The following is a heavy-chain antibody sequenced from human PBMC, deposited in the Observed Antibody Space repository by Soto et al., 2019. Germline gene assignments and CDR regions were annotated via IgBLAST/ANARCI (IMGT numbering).Heavy chain of an antibody. CDR3: ARGGGGYSYGYPYYYGMDV. CDR2: MNPNSGNT. V-gene: IGHV1-8*01. D-gene: IGHD5-18*01. CDR1: GYTFTSYD. J-gene: IGHJ6*02. Sequence: ATVKVSCKASGYTFTSYDINWVRQATGQGLEWMGWMNPNSGNTGYAQKFQGRVTMTRNTSISTAYMELSSLRSEDTAVYYCARGGGGYSYGYPYYYGMDVWGQGTTVTVSS.